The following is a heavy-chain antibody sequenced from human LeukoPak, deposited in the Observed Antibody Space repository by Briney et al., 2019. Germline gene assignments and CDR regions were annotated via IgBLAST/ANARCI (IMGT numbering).Heavy chain of an antibody. CDR3: ASTIEAFCGGDCRSYYFDY. CDR2: MSSSGSII. CDR1: GFAFSDYY. V-gene: IGHV3-11*01. D-gene: IGHD2-21*02. J-gene: IGHJ4*02. Sequence: GGSLRLSCAASGFAFSDYYMSWIRQAPGKGLEWVSYMSSSGSIISYADSVKGRFTISRDNAKNSLYLQMNSLRAEDTAVYYCASTIEAFCGGDCRSYYFDYWGQGTLVTVSS.